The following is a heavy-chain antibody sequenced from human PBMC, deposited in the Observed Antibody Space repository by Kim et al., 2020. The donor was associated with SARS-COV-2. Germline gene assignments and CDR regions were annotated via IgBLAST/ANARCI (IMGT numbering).Heavy chain of an antibody. CDR1: GGSFSGYY. J-gene: IGHJ4*02. D-gene: IGHD4-17*01. V-gene: IGHV4-34*01. CDR3: ARTVTTSIQFDY. Sequence: SETLSLTCAVYGGSFSGYYWSWIRQPPGKGLEWIGEINHSGSTNYNPSLKSRVTISVDTSKNQFSLKLSSVTAADTAVYYCARTVTTSIQFDYWGQGTLVTVSS. CDR2: INHSGST.